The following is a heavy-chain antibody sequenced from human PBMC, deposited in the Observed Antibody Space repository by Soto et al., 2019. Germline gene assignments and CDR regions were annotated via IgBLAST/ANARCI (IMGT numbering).Heavy chain of an antibody. D-gene: IGHD3-10*01. Sequence: GGSLRLSCVASGFNFNIYGMNWVRQAPGKGLEWVSYMTSDSKTIHYADSVKGRFTISRENAKNSVFLQMNSLRAEDTGVYYCTRGVSYGFDFWGQGTMVTVSS. V-gene: IGHV3-48*01. J-gene: IGHJ3*01. CDR1: GFNFNIYG. CDR3: TRGVSYGFDF. CDR2: MTSDSKTI.